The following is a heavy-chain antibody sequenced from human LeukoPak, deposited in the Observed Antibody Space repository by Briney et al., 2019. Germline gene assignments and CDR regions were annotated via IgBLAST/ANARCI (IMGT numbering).Heavy chain of an antibody. CDR2: IYYSGST. CDR3: ARDRWGAASSRFMDY. J-gene: IGHJ4*02. CDR1: GGSISSGGYY. Sequence: PSQTLSLTCTVSGGSISSGGYYWSWIRQHPRKGLEWIGYIYYSGSTYYNPSLKSRVTISVDTSKNQFSLKLSSVTAADTAVYYCARDRWGAASSRFMDYWGQGTLVTVSS. V-gene: IGHV4-31*03. D-gene: IGHD6-13*01.